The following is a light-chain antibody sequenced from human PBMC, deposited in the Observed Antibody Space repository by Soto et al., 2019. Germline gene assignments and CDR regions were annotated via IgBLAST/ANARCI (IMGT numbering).Light chain of an antibody. J-gene: IGKJ1*01. Sequence: DIQMTQSPSTLSASVGDRVTITCRASQSISSWLSWYQQKPGKAPKLLIYDASSLQSGVPSRFSGSGSGTDFTLTISCLQSEDFATYYCQQYYSYPPWTFGQGTKVDIK. V-gene: IGKV1-5*01. CDR3: QQYYSYPPWT. CDR1: QSISSW. CDR2: DAS.